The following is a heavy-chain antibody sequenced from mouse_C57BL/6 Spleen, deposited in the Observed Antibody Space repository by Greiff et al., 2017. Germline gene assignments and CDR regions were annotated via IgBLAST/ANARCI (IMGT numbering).Heavy chain of an antibody. CDR1: GFNIKDYY. Sequence: VQLQQSGAELVKPGASVKLSCTASGFNIKDYYMHWVKQRTEQGLEWIGRIDPEDGETKYASKFQGKATITADTSSNTAYLQLSSRTSEDTAVYYCARSHSNYVNYAMDYWGQGTSVTVSS. CDR3: ARSHSNYVNYAMDY. CDR2: IDPEDGET. V-gene: IGHV14-2*01. J-gene: IGHJ4*01. D-gene: IGHD2-5*01.